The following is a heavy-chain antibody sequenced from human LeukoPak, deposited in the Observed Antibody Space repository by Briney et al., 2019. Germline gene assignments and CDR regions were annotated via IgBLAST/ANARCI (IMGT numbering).Heavy chain of an antibody. CDR2: SFNGGNT. V-gene: IGHV4-39*01. CDR1: GDSISTNIYY. CDR3: ATTSGYRNYYYYYVDV. Sequence: SETLSLTXIVSGDSISTNIYYWGCIRQPPGKGLEWIGTSFNGGNTYYNPSLKSRVTIPIDASKNQFSLTLTSVTAEDTAVYYCATTSGYRNYYYYYVDVWGPGTTVTVSS. J-gene: IGHJ6*03. D-gene: IGHD3-3*01.